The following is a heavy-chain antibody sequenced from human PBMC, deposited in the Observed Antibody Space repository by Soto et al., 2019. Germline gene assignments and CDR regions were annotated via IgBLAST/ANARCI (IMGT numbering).Heavy chain of an antibody. J-gene: IGHJ5*02. V-gene: IGHV1-69*02. CDR1: GSTLSSYT. CDR2: IIPILGIA. CDR3: ARVGYCSGGSCYSYWFDP. Sequence: KVSFKDSGSTLSSYTINRVRRAPGQRIEWMGRIIPILGIANYAQKFQGRVTITADKSTSTAYMELSSLRSEDTAVYYCARVGYCSGGSCYSYWFDPWGQGTLVTVSS. D-gene: IGHD2-15*01.